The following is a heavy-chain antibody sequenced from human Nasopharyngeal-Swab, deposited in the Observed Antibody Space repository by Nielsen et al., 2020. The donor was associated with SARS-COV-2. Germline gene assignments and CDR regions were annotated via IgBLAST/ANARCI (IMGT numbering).Heavy chain of an antibody. V-gene: IGHV4-59*13. D-gene: IGHD3-16*02. J-gene: IGHJ6*02. CDR3: ARVALGSYLRGRGMDV. Sequence: GSLRLSCAVFGGSFSGTYWSWIRQPPGKGLEWIGYIYFSGSTSYNPSLKSRVTMSVDTSKNQFSLNLTSVTAADTAVYYCARVALGSYLRGRGMDVWGQGTTVTVSS. CDR1: GGSFSGTY. CDR2: IYFSGST.